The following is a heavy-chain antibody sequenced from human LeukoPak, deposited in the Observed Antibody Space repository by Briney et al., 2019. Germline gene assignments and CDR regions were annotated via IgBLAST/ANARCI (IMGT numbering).Heavy chain of an antibody. V-gene: IGHV3-23*01. Sequence: GGSLRLSCAASGFTFSSYAMSWVRQAPGKGLEWVSAISGSGGSTYYADSVKGRFTISRDDSKNTVYMQMNSLRVEDAAVYYCAKGKAADILDWFDPWGQGTLVTVSS. CDR2: ISGSGGST. CDR3: AKGKAADILDWFDP. J-gene: IGHJ5*02. CDR1: GFTFSSYA. D-gene: IGHD3-9*01.